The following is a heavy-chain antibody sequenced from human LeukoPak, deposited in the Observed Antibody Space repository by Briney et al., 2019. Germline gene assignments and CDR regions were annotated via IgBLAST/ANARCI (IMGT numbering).Heavy chain of an antibody. D-gene: IGHD6-13*01. CDR3: ARDYSSSWYRAFDI. J-gene: IGHJ3*02. V-gene: IGHV4-39*07. CDR2: IYYSGST. Sequence: SETLSLTCTVSGVSISSSSYYWGWIRQPPGKGLEWIGSIYYSGSTYYNPSLKSRVTISVDTSKNQFSLKLSSVTAADTAVYYCARDYSSSWYRAFDIWGQGTMVTVSS. CDR1: GVSISSSSYY.